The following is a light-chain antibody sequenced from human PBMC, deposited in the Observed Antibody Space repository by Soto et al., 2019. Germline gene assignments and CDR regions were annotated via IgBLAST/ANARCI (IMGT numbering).Light chain of an antibody. CDR2: DVS. CDR3: SSYTDTTTLV. V-gene: IGLV2-14*01. CDR1: SSDVGRYKY. J-gene: IGLJ2*01. Sequence: QSALTQPASVSGSPGQSITISCTGTSSDVGRYKYVSWYQQHPGKAPKVMIYDVSYRPSGVSNRFSGSKSGITASLTISGLQAEDEADYYCSSYTDTTTLVFGGGTQLTVL.